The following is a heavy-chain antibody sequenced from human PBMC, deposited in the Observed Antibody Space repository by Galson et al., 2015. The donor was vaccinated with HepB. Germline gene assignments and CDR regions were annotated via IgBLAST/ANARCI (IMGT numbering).Heavy chain of an antibody. CDR1: GFTFSSYG. D-gene: IGHD3-10*01. Sequence: SLRLSCAASGFTFSSYGMHWVRQAPGKGLEWVAVISYDGSNKYYADSVKGRFTISRDNSKNTLYLQMNSLRAEDTAVYYCAKRGLRITMVRGVSDYYYYYMDVWGKGTTVTVSS. CDR2: ISYDGSNK. CDR3: AKRGLRITMVRGVSDYYYYYMDV. J-gene: IGHJ6*03. V-gene: IGHV3-30*18.